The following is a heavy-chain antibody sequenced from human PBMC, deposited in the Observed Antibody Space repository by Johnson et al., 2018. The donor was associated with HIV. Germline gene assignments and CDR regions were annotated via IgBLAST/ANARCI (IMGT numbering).Heavy chain of an antibody. V-gene: IGHV3-7*05. J-gene: IGHJ3*01. D-gene: IGHD3-22*01. CDR1: GFTFSSYW. Sequence: VQLVESGGGLVQPGGSLRLSCAASGFTFSSYWMSWVRQAPGKGLEWVANIKQDGSEKYYADSVKGRFTISRDNSRSTVYLHMINLRADDTALYYCARDISRYYYDYAAFDLWGQGTMVTVSS. CDR3: ARDISRYYYDYAAFDL. CDR2: IKQDGSEK.